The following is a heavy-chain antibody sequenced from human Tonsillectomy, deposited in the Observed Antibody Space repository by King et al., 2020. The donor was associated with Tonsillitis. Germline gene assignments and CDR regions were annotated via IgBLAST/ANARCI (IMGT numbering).Heavy chain of an antibody. CDR2: IDPSDSYT. Sequence: VQLVQSGAEVKKPGESLRISCKGSGYSFTSYWISWVRQMPGKGLECMGRIDPSDSYTNYSPSFQGHVTISADKSISTAYLQWSSLKASNTAMYYCARADYDSSGNYHPSYNSFDPWGQGTLVTVSS. V-gene: IGHV5-10-1*03. CDR1: GYSFTSYW. D-gene: IGHD3-22*01. CDR3: ARADYDSSGNYHPSYNSFDP. J-gene: IGHJ5*02.